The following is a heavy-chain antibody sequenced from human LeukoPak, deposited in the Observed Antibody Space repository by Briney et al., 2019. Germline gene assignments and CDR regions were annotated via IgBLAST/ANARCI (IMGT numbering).Heavy chain of an antibody. D-gene: IGHD6-13*01. J-gene: IGHJ6*03. CDR2: IYSSGST. CDR1: GGSISSGSYY. V-gene: IGHV4-61*02. CDR3: ARAGYSSSWYRGNNYYYMDV. Sequence: PSETLSLTCTVSGGSISSGSYYWSWIRQPAGKGLEWIGRIYSSGSTNYNPSLKSRVTISVDTSKNQFSLKLSSVTAADAAVYYCARAGYSSSWYRGNNYYYMDVWGKGTTVTVSS.